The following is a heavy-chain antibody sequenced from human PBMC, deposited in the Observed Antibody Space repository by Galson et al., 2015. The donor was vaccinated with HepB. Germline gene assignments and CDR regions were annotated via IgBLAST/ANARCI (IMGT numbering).Heavy chain of an antibody. V-gene: IGHV3-23*01. CDR1: GFTFGSFA. J-gene: IGHJ4*02. CDR2: ISSNGANT. D-gene: IGHD3-10*01. Sequence: SLRLSCAASGFTFGSFAMNWVRQAPGKGLEWVSSISSNGANTYYADSVKGRFTISRDNSKGTLYLQMNSLRVEDTAIYYCAEIHALIRGEHYWGQGTLVTVSS. CDR3: AEIHALIRGEHY.